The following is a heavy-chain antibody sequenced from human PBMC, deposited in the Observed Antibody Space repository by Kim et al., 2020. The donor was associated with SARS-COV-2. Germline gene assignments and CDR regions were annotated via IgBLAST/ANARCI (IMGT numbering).Heavy chain of an antibody. V-gene: IGHV4-39*01. CDR2: IYYSGST. CDR1: GGSISSSGYY. CDR3: AGAFPYYDFWSGYNPRFDS. D-gene: IGHD3-3*01. Sequence: SETLSLTCTVSGGSISSSGYYWSWIRQPPGKGLEWIGSIYYSGSTYYNPSLKSRVTISVDTSKNQFSLKLSSVTAADTAVYYCAGAFPYYDFWSGYNPRFDSWGQGTLVTVSP. J-gene: IGHJ4*02.